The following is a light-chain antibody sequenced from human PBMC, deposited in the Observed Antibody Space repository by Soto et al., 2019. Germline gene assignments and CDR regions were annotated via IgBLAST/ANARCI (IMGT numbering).Light chain of an antibody. V-gene: IGKV3-20*01. Sequence: EIALPQSPVTLSLSQGESATLSWSNSQSVSSAYVAWYQQKPGQAPRLLIRGASSSAPGVPDRFSGSGSGTDLTLTLRRLHPECFSVYYWQQYETSHPLSTLAQGTKVEIK. CDR2: GAS. J-gene: IGKJ2*01. CDR1: QSVSSAY. CDR3: QQYETSHPLST.